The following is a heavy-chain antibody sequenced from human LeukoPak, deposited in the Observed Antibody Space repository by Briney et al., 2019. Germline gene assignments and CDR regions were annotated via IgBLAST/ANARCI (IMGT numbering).Heavy chain of an antibody. CDR3: AKRGGTESFYYFYYMDV. CDR2: ITSGGAP. CDR1: GFTFSNYA. D-gene: IGHD2-15*01. Sequence: GGSLRLSCAASGFTFSNYAVMWVRQAPGQGPEWVSAITSGGAPRYADSVKGRFTISRDNSKNTLYLQMNSLRAEDTAEYYCAKRGGTESFYYFYYMDVWGKGTTVTVSS. J-gene: IGHJ6*03. V-gene: IGHV3-23*01.